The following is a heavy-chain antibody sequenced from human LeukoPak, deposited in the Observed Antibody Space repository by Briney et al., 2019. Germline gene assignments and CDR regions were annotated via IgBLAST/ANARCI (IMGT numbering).Heavy chain of an antibody. V-gene: IGHV3-21*01. Sequence: GGSLRLSCAASGFTFSTYGMNWVRQAPGKGLEWVSSISSSSSYIYYADSLKGRFTISRDNAKNSLYLQMNSLRAEDTAVYYCARELGAFDIWGQGTMVTVSS. CDR3: ARELGAFDI. CDR2: ISSSSSYI. CDR1: GFTFSTYG. J-gene: IGHJ3*02. D-gene: IGHD7-27*01.